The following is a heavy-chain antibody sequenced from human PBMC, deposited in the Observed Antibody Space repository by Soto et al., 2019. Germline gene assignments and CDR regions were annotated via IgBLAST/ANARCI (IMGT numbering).Heavy chain of an antibody. CDR3: AKDPGGTTWVSNWFDP. Sequence: EAQLLESGGGLVQPGGSLRLSCAASGFTFSSYAMSWVRQAPGKGLEWVSAISGSGGSTYYADSVKGRFTISRDNSKNTLYLQMNSLRAEDTAVYHCAKDPGGTTWVSNWFDPWGQGTLVTVSS. CDR2: ISGSGGST. D-gene: IGHD1-1*01. V-gene: IGHV3-23*01. J-gene: IGHJ5*02. CDR1: GFTFSSYA.